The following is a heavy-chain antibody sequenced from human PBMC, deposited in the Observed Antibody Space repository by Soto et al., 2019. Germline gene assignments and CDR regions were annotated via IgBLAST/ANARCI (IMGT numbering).Heavy chain of an antibody. CDR2: IVPMNGSP. Sequence: GASVKVSCKASGGMFYSSAINWVRQAPGQGLEWMGGIVPMNGSPKYAQEFLGRVTISADASATTAYMDLSGLKSDDTAVYHCAISVGVPDPHRAFDYWGQGTPVTVSS. CDR3: AISVGVPDPHRAFDY. CDR1: GGMFYSSA. V-gene: IGHV1-69*13. J-gene: IGHJ4*02. D-gene: IGHD2-2*01.